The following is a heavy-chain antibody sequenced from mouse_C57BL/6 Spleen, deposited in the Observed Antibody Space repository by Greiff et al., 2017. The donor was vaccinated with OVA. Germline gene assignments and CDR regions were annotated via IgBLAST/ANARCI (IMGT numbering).Heavy chain of an antibody. V-gene: IGHV1-82*01. J-gene: IGHJ1*03. Sequence: VQLQQSGPELVRPGASVKISCKASGYAISSSWMNWVKQRPGQGLEWIGRIYPGDGDTNYNGKFKGKATLTADKSSSTAYMQLSSLTSEDSAVYDCARWCTTVVATTHWYFEGWGTGATVTVAS. D-gene: IGHD1-1*01. CDR3: ARWCTTVVATTHWYFEG. CDR2: IYPGDGDT. CDR1: GYAISSSW.